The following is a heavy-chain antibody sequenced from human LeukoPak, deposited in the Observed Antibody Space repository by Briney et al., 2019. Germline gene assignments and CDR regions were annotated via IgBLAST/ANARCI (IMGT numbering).Heavy chain of an antibody. CDR3: AKGVELTVYYGMDV. Sequence: GGSLRLSCAASGFTFSDYYMSWIRQAPGKGLEWVSYISSSGSTIYYADSVKGRFTISRDNSKNTLYLQMNSLRAEDTAVYYCAKGVELTVYYGMDVWGQGTTVTVSS. CDR1: GFTFSDYY. J-gene: IGHJ6*02. CDR2: ISSSGSTI. V-gene: IGHV3-11*01. D-gene: IGHD6-13*01.